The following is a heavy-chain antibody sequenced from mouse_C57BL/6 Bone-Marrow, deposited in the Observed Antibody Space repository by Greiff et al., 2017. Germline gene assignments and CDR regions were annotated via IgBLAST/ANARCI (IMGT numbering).Heavy chain of an antibody. V-gene: IGHV1-4*01. CDR2: INPSSGYT. Sequence: QVQLQQSGAELARPGASVKMSCKASGYTFTSYTMHWVKQRPGQGLEWIGYINPSSGYTKYNQKFKDKATLTADKSSSTAYMQLSSLTSEDSAVYYCARGGGGSGAMDYWGQGTSVTVSS. CDR3: ARGGGGSGAMDY. CDR1: GYTFTSYT. J-gene: IGHJ4*01.